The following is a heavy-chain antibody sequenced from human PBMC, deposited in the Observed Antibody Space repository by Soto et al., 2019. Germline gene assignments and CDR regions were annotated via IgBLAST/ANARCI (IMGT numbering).Heavy chain of an antibody. CDR2: ISNNGAHT. CDR3: ARRGYGSRWPNVYMDV. D-gene: IGHD6-13*01. Sequence: EAQLVESGGGLVQPGGSLRLSCAASGFTFSNYEMHWVRQAPGKGLEYVSGISNNGAHTDYAKSVKGRFTISRDNSENTLYLQMGSLRAEDTALYYCARRGYGSRWPNVYMDVWDKGTTVTVSS. V-gene: IGHV3-64*01. J-gene: IGHJ6*03. CDR1: GFTFSNYE.